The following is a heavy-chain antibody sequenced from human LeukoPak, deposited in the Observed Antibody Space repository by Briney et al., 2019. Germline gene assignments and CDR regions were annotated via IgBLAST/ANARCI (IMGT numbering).Heavy chain of an antibody. CDR2: IAYDGSRA. CDR1: GFTFGGYG. V-gene: IGHV3-33*01. J-gene: IGHJ4*02. Sequence: GGSLRLSCAGSGFTFGGYGMHWFRQTPGKGLEWVAVIAYDGSRAFYADSVKGRFTISRDNSKNTMSEQMDYLRAEDTAVYYCTRYNNDHFDYWGQGTLVTVSS. CDR3: TRYNNDHFDY. D-gene: IGHD1-14*01.